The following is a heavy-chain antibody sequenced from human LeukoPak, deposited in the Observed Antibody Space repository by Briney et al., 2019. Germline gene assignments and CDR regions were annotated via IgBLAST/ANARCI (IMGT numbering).Heavy chain of an antibody. D-gene: IGHD3-22*01. CDR1: GGSISSYY. CDR2: IYSSGST. J-gene: IGHJ6*03. CDR3: ARESDSSDGYYYFYMDV. V-gene: IGHV4-4*07. Sequence: PSETLSLTCTVSGGSISSYYWSWIRQPAGKGLEWIGRIYSSGSTNYNPSLKSRVTMSVDTSKNQFSLKLSSVTAADTAVYYCARESDSSDGYYYFYMDVWGKGTTVTVSS.